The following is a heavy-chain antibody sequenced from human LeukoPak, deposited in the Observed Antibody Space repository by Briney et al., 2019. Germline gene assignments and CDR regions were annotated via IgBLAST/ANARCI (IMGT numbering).Heavy chain of an antibody. CDR3: ASEGGSGDTYYFDY. J-gene: IGHJ4*02. CDR1: GGSISSYY. D-gene: IGHD1-26*01. CDR2: IYTSGST. V-gene: IGHV4-4*07. Sequence: SETLSLTCTVPGGSISSYYWSWIRQPAGKGLEWIGRIYTSGSTNYNPSLKSRVTMSVDTSKNQFSLKLSSVTAADTAVYYCASEGGSGDTYYFDYWGQGTLVTVSS.